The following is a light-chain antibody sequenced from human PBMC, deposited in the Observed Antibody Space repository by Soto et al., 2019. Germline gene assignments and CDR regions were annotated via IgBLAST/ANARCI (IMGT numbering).Light chain of an antibody. CDR1: SSNIGAGYD. CDR2: GNN. V-gene: IGLV1-40*01. CDR3: QSYDSRLSGSVV. J-gene: IGLJ2*01. Sequence: QSVLTQPPSVSGAPGQRVTISCTGSSSNIGAGYDVHWYQQLPSRAPKLLIYGNNNRPSGVPDRFSGAKSGTSASLAITGLQAEDEADYYCQSYDSRLSGSVVFGGGTKVTVL.